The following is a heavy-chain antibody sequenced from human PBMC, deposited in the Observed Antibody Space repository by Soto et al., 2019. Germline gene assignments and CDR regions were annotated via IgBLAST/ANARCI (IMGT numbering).Heavy chain of an antibody. J-gene: IGHJ6*02. CDR3: AKGPGGATLEYYYGMDV. Sequence: QVQLVESGGGVVQPGRSLRLSCAASGFTFSSYGMHWVRQAPGKGLEWVAVISYDGSNKYYADSVKGRFTISRDNSKNTLYLQMNSLRAEDTAVYYCAKGPGGATLEYYYGMDVWGQGTTVTVSS. CDR1: GFTFSSYG. V-gene: IGHV3-30*18. D-gene: IGHD1-26*01. CDR2: ISYDGSNK.